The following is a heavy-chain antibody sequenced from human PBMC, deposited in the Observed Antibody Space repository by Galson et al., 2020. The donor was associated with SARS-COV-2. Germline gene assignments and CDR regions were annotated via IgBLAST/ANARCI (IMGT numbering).Heavy chain of an antibody. CDR1: GGSFSGYY. Sequence: SETLSLTCDVYGGSFSGYYWSWIRQPPGKGLEWIGEINHSGSTNYNPSLKSRVTISVDTSKNQFSLKLSSVTAADTAVYYCARGETVTTFYYYYGMDVWGQGTTVTVSS. D-gene: IGHD4-17*01. CDR2: INHSGST. J-gene: IGHJ6*02. V-gene: IGHV4-34*01. CDR3: ARGETVTTFYYYYGMDV.